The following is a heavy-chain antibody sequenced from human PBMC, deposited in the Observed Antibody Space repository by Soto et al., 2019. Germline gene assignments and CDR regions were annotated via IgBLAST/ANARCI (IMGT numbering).Heavy chain of an antibody. CDR3: AREIDYDFWSGYTYYFDY. CDR1: GGSISSGDYY. D-gene: IGHD3-3*01. V-gene: IGHV4-30-4*01. CDR2: IYYSGST. Sequence: SETLSLTCTVSGGSISSGDYYWSWIRQPPGKGLEWIGYIYYSGSTYSNPSLKSRVTISVDTSKNQFSLKLSSVTAADTAVYYCAREIDYDFWSGYTYYFDYWGQGTLVTVSS. J-gene: IGHJ4*02.